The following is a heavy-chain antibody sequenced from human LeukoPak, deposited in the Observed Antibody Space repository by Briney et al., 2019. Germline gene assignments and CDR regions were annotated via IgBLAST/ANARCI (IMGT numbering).Heavy chain of an antibody. J-gene: IGHJ5*02. V-gene: IGHV3-30*03. CDR2: ISYDGNNK. D-gene: IGHD3-22*01. Sequence: GGSLRLSCAASGFTFSSYWMSWVRQAPGKGLEWVAVISYDGNNKYYADSVKGRFTISRDNSKNTLYLQMNSLRAEDAAVYYCASALDPSRNYYDSSPPTGGWFDPWGQGTLVTVSS. CDR1: GFTFSSYW. CDR3: ASALDPSRNYYDSSPPTGGWFDP.